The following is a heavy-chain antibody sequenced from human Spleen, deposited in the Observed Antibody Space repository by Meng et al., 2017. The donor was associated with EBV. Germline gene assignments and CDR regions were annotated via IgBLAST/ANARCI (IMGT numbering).Heavy chain of an antibody. D-gene: IGHD3-10*01. CDR3: ASDRGQNYY. CDR1: GGSISGHY. Sequence: QLQLKESGPGLVQPSATLSPNCTVPGGSISGHYWSWIRQPPGKGLEWIGYIYYSGSTNYNPSFKSRVTISVDTSKNQFSLRLRSLTASDTAVYYCASDRGQNYYWGPGTLVTVSS. J-gene: IGHJ4*02. V-gene: IGHV4-59*11. CDR2: IYYSGST.